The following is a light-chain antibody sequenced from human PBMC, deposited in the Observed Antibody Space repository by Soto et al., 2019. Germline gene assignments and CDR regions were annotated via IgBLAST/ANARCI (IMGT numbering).Light chain of an antibody. V-gene: IGKV3-11*01. CDR1: QSVNN. CDR3: QQRANWPLS. J-gene: IGKJ4*01. Sequence: EIVLTQSPATLSLSPGDGVTLSCRASQSVNNLAWYQQKPGQAPRLLIYDASNMANGIPARFSGSGSGTDFTLTITYLEPEDFAVYYCQQRANWPLSFGGGTKVEIK. CDR2: DAS.